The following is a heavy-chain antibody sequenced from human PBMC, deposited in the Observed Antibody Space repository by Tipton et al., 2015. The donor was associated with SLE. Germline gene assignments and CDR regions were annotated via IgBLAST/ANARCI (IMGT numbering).Heavy chain of an antibody. CDR3: ARAGYCSGGSCYSDAFDI. CDR2: IYYSGST. Sequence: TLSLTCAVYGGSFSGYYWSWIRQPPGKGLEWIGYIYYSGSTNYNPSLKSRVTISVDTSKNQFSLKLSSVTAADTAVYYCARAGYCSGGSCYSDAFDIWGQGTMVTVSS. CDR1: GGSFSGYY. J-gene: IGHJ3*02. V-gene: IGHV4-59*01. D-gene: IGHD2-15*01.